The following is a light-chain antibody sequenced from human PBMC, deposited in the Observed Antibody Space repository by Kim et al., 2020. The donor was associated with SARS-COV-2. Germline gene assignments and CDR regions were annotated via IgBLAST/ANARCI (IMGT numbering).Light chain of an antibody. V-gene: IGKV3-20*01. Sequence: STGERATLSCRASESVSTRQVAWYQQKPGQAPRLLIYVASNRATGIPDSFSGSGSGTDFTLTISRLEPEDFAMYYCQQYISAPLSFGQGTKVDIK. CDR3: QQYISAPLS. CDR1: ESVSTRQ. J-gene: IGKJ1*01. CDR2: VAS.